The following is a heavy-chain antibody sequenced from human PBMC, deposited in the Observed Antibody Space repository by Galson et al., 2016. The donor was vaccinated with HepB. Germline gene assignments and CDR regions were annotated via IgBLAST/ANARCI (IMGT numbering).Heavy chain of an antibody. V-gene: IGHV1-8*01. CDR2: MNPDSGNT. Sequence: SVKVSCKASGYIFTNYDINWVHQAPGQGLEWMGWMNPDSGNTGYAQNFQSRVTMTRSTSANTAYMELSSLSSDDTAVYYCARSGFALSSWFDSWGQGTLVSVS. D-gene: IGHD2-21*01. CDR1: GYIFTNYD. CDR3: ARSGFALSSWFDS. J-gene: IGHJ5*01.